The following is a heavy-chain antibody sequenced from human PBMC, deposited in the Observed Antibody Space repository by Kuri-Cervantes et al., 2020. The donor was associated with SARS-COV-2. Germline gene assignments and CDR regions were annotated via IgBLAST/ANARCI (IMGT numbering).Heavy chain of an antibody. Sequence: SETLSLTCAVYGGSFSGYCCSWTRQPPGKGLEWIGEINPSGSTNYHTSLKSRVTISVATSKNQFSLKLSSVTAADTAVYYCARLIDVAGRWFDPGGPGTLVTVSS. CDR1: GGSFSGYC. V-gene: IGHV4-34*01. J-gene: IGHJ5*02. D-gene: IGHD6-19*01. CDR2: INPSGST. CDR3: ARLIDVAGRWFDP.